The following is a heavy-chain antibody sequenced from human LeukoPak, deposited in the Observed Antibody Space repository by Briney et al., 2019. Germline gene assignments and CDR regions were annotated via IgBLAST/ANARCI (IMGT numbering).Heavy chain of an antibody. J-gene: IGHJ4*02. V-gene: IGHV4-59*04. D-gene: IGHD6-13*01. CDR1: GDSIRSYY. CDR3: ARQDYSSSWYSLHFDY. Sequence: SETLSLTCTVSGDSIRSYYWSWIRQSPGKGLEWIGSIYYGGDTYYNPSLQSRVAISVDTSKNQFSLKLSSVTATDTAVYYCARQDYSSSWYSLHFDYWGQGALVTVSS. CDR2: IYYGGDT.